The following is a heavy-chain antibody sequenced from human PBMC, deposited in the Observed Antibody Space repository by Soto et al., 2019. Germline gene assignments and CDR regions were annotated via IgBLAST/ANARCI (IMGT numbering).Heavy chain of an antibody. D-gene: IGHD3-22*01. J-gene: IGHJ4*02. V-gene: IGHV1-46*01. CDR3: ARDDYYDSSGFYYDC. Sequence: QVQLVHSGAEVKKPGASVKVSCKASGYIFTNHYINWVRQAPGQGLEWMGIINPSGGSTNYLQKFQGRITMTRDTSTSTVYMELSSLRSEDTAVYFCARDDYYDSSGFYYDCWGQGTLVTVSS. CDR1: GYIFTNHY. CDR2: INPSGGST.